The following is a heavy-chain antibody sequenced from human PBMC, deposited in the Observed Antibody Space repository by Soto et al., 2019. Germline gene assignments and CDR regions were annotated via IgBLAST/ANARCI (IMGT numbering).Heavy chain of an antibody. J-gene: IGHJ6*03. Sequence: SETLSLTCTVSGGSISSTYYYWGWIRQPPGKGLEWIGAIYYTGSTYYNPPLQSRVTISVDTSKNQFSLKMSSVTAADTAVYFCARQAGAFGYYMDVWGKGPTVTVSS. V-gene: IGHV4-39*01. CDR3: ARQAGAFGYYMDV. D-gene: IGHD3-16*01. CDR2: IYYTGST. CDR1: GGSISSTYYY.